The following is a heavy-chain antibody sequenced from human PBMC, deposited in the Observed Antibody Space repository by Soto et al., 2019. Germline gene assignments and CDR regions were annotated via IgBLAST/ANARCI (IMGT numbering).Heavy chain of an antibody. CDR2: VYHSGST. J-gene: IGHJ6*02. Sequence: QVQLQESGPGLVKPSETLSLTCTVSGDSISSYFWSWIRQPPGKGLEWIGCVYHSGSTNSSPSLKRRVSISVDTSKNQFSLRLTSVTAADTAVYYCARTYSSSYSRYPVYYGMDVWGQGTTVTVSS. V-gene: IGHV4-59*01. CDR1: GDSISSYF. D-gene: IGHD3-22*01. CDR3: ARTYSSSYSRYPVYYGMDV.